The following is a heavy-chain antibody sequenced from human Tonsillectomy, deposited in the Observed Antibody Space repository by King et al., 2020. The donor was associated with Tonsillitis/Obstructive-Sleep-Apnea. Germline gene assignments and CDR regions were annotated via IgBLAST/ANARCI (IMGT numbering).Heavy chain of an antibody. CDR3: AHSSVSADLRRCFAP. D-gene: IGHD2-2*01. J-gene: IGHJ5*02. CDR2: IYWDDDT. V-gene: IGHV2-5*02. CDR1: GFSLNTSGVG. Sequence: LTLKESGPTLVKPTQTLTLTCTFSGFSLNTSGVGVGWIRQPPGKALEWLALIYWDDDTRYSPSLKSRLTISKDTSKNQVVLTMTSMDPVDTATYYCAHSSVSADLRRCFAPWGQGTLVTVSS.